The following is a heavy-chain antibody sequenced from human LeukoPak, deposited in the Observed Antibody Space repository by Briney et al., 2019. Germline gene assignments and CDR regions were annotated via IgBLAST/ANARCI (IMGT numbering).Heavy chain of an antibody. CDR2: IYYSGGT. D-gene: IGHD3-22*01. Sequence: SETLSLTCTVSGGSISSYYWNWIRQPPGKGLEWIGYIYYSGGTNYNPSLKSRVTISVDTSKNQFSLKLRSVTAADTAVYYCARDRRYYYDSSGPGDYWGQGTLVTVSS. V-gene: IGHV4-59*12. CDR1: GGSISSYY. CDR3: ARDRRYYYDSSGPGDY. J-gene: IGHJ4*02.